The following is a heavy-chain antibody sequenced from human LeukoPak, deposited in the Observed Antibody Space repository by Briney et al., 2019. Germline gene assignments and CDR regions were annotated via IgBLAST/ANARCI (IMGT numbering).Heavy chain of an antibody. Sequence: GASVKVSCKASGYTFTGYGINWVRQAPGQGLEWMGWISVYNGNKNFAKKPQGRVTMTTDTSTSTAYRERRSLTSDDTAVYYAIVVVTAIPHWGQGTPVTVSS. CDR2: ISVYNGNK. D-gene: IGHD2-21*02. V-gene: IGHV1-18*04. J-gene: IGHJ4*02. CDR3: IVVVTAIPH. CDR1: GYTFTGYG.